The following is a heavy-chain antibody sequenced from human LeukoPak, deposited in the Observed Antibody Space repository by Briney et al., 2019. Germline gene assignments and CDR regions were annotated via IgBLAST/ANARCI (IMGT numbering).Heavy chain of an antibody. D-gene: IGHD2-15*01. CDR3: AGEFCSGGSCRQGFDF. V-gene: IGHV1-2*02. CDR1: GYTFTGYY. Sequence: ASVKVSCKASGYTFTGYYMHWARQAPGQGPEYVGWINPNTGATKPAQNFQGRVTLTRDTSISTAYMELSSLRSDDSALYYCAGEFCSGGSCRQGFDFWGQGALVTVSS. J-gene: IGHJ4*02. CDR2: INPNTGAT.